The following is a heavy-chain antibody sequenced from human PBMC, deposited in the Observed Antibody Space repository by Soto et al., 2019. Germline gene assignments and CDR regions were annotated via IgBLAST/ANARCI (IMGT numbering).Heavy chain of an antibody. V-gene: IGHV3-30-3*01. D-gene: IGHD3-10*01. CDR3: ARDRPAMVRGVISV. Sequence: ESGGGVVQPGRSLRLSCAASGFTFSSYAMHWVRQAPGKGLEWVAVISYDGSNKYYADSVKGRFTISRDNSKNTLYLQMNSLRAEDTAVYYCARDRPAMVRGVISVWGQGTTVTVSS. J-gene: IGHJ6*02. CDR2: ISYDGSNK. CDR1: GFTFSSYA.